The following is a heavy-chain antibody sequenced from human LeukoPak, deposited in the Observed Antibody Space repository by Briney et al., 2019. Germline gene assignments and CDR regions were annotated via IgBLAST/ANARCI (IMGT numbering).Heavy chain of an antibody. CDR1: GYTFTGYY. CDR3: ARARYEGYDFWSGPDY. D-gene: IGHD3-3*01. Sequence: GASVKVSCKAPGYTFTGYYMHWVRQAPGQGLEWMGWINPNSGGTNYAQKFQGRVTMTRDTSISTAYMELSRLRSDDTAVYYCARARYEGYDFWSGPDYWGQGTLVTVSS. CDR2: INPNSGGT. V-gene: IGHV1-2*02. J-gene: IGHJ4*02.